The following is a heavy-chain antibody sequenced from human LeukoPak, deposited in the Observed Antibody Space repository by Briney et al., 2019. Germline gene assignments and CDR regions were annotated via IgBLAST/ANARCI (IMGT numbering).Heavy chain of an antibody. J-gene: IGHJ3*02. CDR2: IYHSGST. CDR1: GDSISSRSYY. V-gene: IGHV4-39*07. Sequence: LETLSLTCTVSGDSISSRSYYWGWIRRPPGKGLEWIGSIYHSGSTYYNPSLKSRVTISVDTSKNQFSLKLSSVTAADTAVYYCAGRITMIVVVGGDAFDIWGQGTMVTVSS. CDR3: AGRITMIVVVGGDAFDI. D-gene: IGHD3-22*01.